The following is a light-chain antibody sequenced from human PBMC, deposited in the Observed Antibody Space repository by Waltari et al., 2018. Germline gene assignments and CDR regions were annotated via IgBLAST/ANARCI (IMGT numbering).Light chain of an antibody. CDR3: AVWDDSLNGHI. Sequence: QSILTQPPSASGPPGQRVTFPCSGNSYNIGSNPVTWYQHPPGTAPNLLIYKSFQRHSGVPDRFSGAKSGTSASLAISGLQSEDEADYYCAVWDDSLNGHIFGTGTKVTVL. CDR2: KSF. CDR1: SYNIGSNP. J-gene: IGLJ1*01. V-gene: IGLV1-44*01.